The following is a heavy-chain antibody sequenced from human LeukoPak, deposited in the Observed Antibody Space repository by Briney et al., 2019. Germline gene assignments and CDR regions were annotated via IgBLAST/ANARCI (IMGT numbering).Heavy chain of an antibody. CDR2: IYWDDDK. D-gene: IGHD2-21*02. Sequence: GSGPTLVKPTQTLTLTCTFSGFSLSTSGVGVGWIRQPPGKALEWLALIYWDDDKRYSPFLKSRLTITKDTSKSQVVLTMTNMDPEDTATYYCAHNLVVTPKVPGISDFWGQGALVTVSS. CDR1: GFSLSTSGVG. CDR3: AHNLVVTPKVPGISDF. V-gene: IGHV2-5*02. J-gene: IGHJ4*02.